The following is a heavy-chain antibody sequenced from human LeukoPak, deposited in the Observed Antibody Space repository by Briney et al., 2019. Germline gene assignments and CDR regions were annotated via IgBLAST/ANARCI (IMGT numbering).Heavy chain of an antibody. J-gene: IGHJ1*01. CDR2: ISGSGVST. D-gene: IGHD1-7*01. CDR1: GFRFSSYA. V-gene: IGHV3-23*01. Sequence: GSLRLSCAASGFRFSSYAMSWVLQAPGKGLEWVSAISGSGVSTYYADSVKGRFTVSRDNSKNTLYLQMSSLRAEDTAVYYCAKDERNWNYNLASQTYDWGQGTLVTVSS. CDR3: AKDERNWNYNLASQTYD.